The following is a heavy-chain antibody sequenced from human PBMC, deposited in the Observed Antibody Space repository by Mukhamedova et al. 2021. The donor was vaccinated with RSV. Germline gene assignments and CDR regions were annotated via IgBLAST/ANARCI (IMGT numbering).Heavy chain of an antibody. CDR3: ARVTFRDY. CDR2: ISSSGSAI. Sequence: QAPGKGLEWVSYISSSGSAIYYADSVKGRFTISRDNARNSLYLQVNSLRAEDTAVYYCARVTFRDYWGQGTLVTVSS. V-gene: IGHV3-48*03. J-gene: IGHJ4*02. D-gene: IGHD1-20*01.